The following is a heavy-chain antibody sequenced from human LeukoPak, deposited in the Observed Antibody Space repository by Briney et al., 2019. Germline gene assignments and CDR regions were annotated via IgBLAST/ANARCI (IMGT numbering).Heavy chain of an antibody. V-gene: IGHV3-11*01. CDR3: AREDNVWNLLYNYYMDV. CDR2: IDVRGDSI. CDR1: GFIFSDYY. Sequence: GGSLRLSCAASGFIFSDYYMTWIRQAPGKGLEWVAHIDVRGDSILYADSVKGRFTISRDSAENSLYLQMNSLRVEDTAVYYCAREDNVWNLLYNYYMDVWGKGTTVTVSS. D-gene: IGHD1-1*01. J-gene: IGHJ6*03.